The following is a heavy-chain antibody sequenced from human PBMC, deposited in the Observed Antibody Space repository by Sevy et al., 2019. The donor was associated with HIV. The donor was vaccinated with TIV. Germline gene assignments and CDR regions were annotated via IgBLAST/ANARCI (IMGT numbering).Heavy chain of an antibody. CDR2: IYSGGST. CDR1: GFTVSSNY. V-gene: IGHV3-66*04. Sequence: GGSLRLSCAASGFTVSSNYMSWVRQAPGKGLEWVSVIYSGGSTYYADSVKGRFTISRDNSKNTLYLQMNSLRAEDKAVYYCASHDSSGYQFDYWGQGTLVTVSS. J-gene: IGHJ4*02. CDR3: ASHDSSGYQFDY. D-gene: IGHD3-22*01.